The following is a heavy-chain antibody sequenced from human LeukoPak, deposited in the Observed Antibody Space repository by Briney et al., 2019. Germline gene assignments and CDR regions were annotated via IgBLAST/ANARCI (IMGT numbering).Heavy chain of an antibody. V-gene: IGHV3-23*01. CDR2: ISGSGGTT. D-gene: IGHD6-19*01. J-gene: IGHJ4*02. CDR1: GFIFSTYT. CDR3: AKDSMCSGWTW. Sequence: GGSLRLSCAAAGFIFSTYTVNWVRQAPGKGLKWVSAISGSGGTTYYADSVSGRFTISRDTSKNTLYLQMNSLRAEDTAVYYCAKDSMCSGWTWWGQGTLVTVSS.